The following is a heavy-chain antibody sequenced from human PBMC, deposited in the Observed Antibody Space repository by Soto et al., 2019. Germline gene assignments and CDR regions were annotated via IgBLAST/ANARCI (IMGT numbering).Heavy chain of an antibody. Sequence: PGGSLRLSCAASGFTFSTHGMHWVRQAPGKGLEWVALMWFDGSEKYYGDSVKGRFTISRDNSKNTLYLQMNSLSAEDTAVYYCARLYCSADSCYSVGAFDIRGQGTMVTV. D-gene: IGHD2-15*01. V-gene: IGHV3-33*01. J-gene: IGHJ3*02. CDR1: GFTFSTHG. CDR3: ARLYCSADSCYSVGAFDI. CDR2: MWFDGSEK.